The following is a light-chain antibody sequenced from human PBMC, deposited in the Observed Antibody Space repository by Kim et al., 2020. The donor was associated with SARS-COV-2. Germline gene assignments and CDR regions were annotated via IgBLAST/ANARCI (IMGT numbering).Light chain of an antibody. CDR3: QQAGSLPYT. J-gene: IGKJ2*01. CDR2: AAS. V-gene: IGKV1-12*01. CDR1: QSVTSL. Sequence: SASVGDRGTNTCRATQSVTSLLAWYQQKPGKAPTLLIYAASSLQNGVSPRFSGTGFGTDFTLTIDNVQPDDFATYFCQQAGSLPYTFGQGTKLEI.